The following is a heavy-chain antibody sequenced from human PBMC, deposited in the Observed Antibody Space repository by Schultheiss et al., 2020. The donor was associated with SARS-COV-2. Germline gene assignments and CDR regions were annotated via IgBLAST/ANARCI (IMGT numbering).Heavy chain of an antibody. Sequence: ASVKVSCKASGYTLSSYGITWVRQAPGRGLEWMGWISSHSGSAQYAQKVQGRVTITADESTSTAYMELSSLRSEDTAVYYCAILTLSGYEHFDYWGQGTLVTVSS. CDR1: GYTLSSYG. J-gene: IGHJ4*02. CDR2: ISSHSGSA. V-gene: IGHV1-18*01. CDR3: AILTLSGYEHFDY. D-gene: IGHD5-12*01.